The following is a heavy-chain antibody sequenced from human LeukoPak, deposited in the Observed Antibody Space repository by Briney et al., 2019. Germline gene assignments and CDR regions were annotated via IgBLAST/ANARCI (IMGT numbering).Heavy chain of an antibody. J-gene: IGHJ6*04. CDR3: ARDMGYYRMGV. CDR1: GYSISSGYH. V-gene: IGHV4-38-2*02. CDR2: IYYRGNA. D-gene: IGHD3-10*01. Sequence: KPSETLSLTCAVSGYSISSGYHWAWIRQPPGKGPELIGSIYYRGNAYYNPSLKSRVTISLDTSKNQFSLKLSSVTAADTAVYYCARDMGYYRMGVWGKGTTVIVSS.